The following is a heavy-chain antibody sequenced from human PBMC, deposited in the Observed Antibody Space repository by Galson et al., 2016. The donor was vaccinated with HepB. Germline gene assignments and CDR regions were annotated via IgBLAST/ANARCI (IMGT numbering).Heavy chain of an antibody. CDR2: IKQDGSAK. Sequence: SLRLSCAASGFTFSSYWMNWVRQAPGKGLEWVAIIKQDGSAKYYVDSLKGRFTISRDNAKNSLYLQMSSLRPEDTAVYYCALGQGLLADSRGQGTLVTVS. V-gene: IGHV3-7*05. CDR1: GFTFSSYW. J-gene: IGHJ4*02. CDR3: ALGQGLLADS.